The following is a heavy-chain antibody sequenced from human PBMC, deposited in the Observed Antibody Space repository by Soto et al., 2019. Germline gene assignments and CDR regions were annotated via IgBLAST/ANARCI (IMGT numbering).Heavy chain of an antibody. J-gene: IGHJ4*02. CDR2: ISGSAGST. Sequence: LRLSCAASGFTFNNYAINWVRQSPGKGLEWVSVISGSAGSTYYADSVKGRFTITRDNSKNTLYLQMSSLRAEDTAVYYCAKAGGAAGTVDYFDYWGQGTLVTVSS. CDR3: AKAGGAAGTVDYFDY. CDR1: GFTFNNYA. V-gene: IGHV3-23*01. D-gene: IGHD6-13*01.